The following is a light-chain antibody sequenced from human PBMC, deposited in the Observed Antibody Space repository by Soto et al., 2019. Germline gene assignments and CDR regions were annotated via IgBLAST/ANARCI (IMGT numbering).Light chain of an antibody. J-gene: IGKJ3*01. CDR1: ESVHSN. V-gene: IGKV3-15*01. CDR3: QHYSNWPPT. CDR2: YAS. Sequence: EVVMTQSPATLSVSPGERVTLSCRASESVHSNLAWYQQKPGQGPSLLIYYASTRVTGVPDRFSGSGSGTEFTLTTSSLHSEDFGVYYCQHYSNWPPTFGPGTKVEIK.